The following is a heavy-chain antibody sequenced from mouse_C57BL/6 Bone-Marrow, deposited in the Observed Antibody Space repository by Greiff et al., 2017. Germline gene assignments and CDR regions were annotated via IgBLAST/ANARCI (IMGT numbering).Heavy chain of an antibody. V-gene: IGHV1-4*01. Sequence: VMLVESGAELARPGASVKMSCKASGYTFTSYTMHWVKQRPGQGLEWIGYINPSSGYTKYNQKFKDKATLTADKSSSTAYMQLSSLTSEDSAVYYCARRTTVVATRYYAMDYWGQGTSVTVSS. D-gene: IGHD1-1*01. CDR2: INPSSGYT. CDR1: GYTFTSYT. J-gene: IGHJ4*01. CDR3: ARRTTVVATRYYAMDY.